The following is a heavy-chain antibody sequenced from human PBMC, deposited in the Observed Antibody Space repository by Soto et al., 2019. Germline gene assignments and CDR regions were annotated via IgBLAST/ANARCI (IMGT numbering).Heavy chain of an antibody. CDR3: ARDQSYGYGYYYYGMDV. J-gene: IGHJ6*02. CDR2: INTNTGNP. V-gene: IGHV7-4-1*01. CDR1: GYTFTSYA. D-gene: IGHD5-18*01. Sequence: GGSVKVSCKASGYTFTSYAMNWVRQAPGQGLEWMGWINTNTGNPTYAQGFTGRFVFSLDTSVSTAYLQICSLKAEDTAVYYCARDQSYGYGYYYYGMDVWGQGTTVTVSS.